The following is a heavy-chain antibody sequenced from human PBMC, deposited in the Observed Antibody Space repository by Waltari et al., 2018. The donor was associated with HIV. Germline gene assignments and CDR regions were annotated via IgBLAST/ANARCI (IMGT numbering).Heavy chain of an antibody. CDR2: INQEGSEK. V-gene: IGHV3-7*01. D-gene: IGHD5-12*01. Sequence: EVQLVESGGALVQPGGSLRLSCKGSGFSLRRYWMTWVRQAPGEGLEWVANINQEGSEKYSVDSVKGRFTISRDNTKNSLSLQMNSLRVEDTAVYYCARGLIAANWYFDLWGRGTLVIVSS. CDR3: ARGLIAANWYFDL. CDR1: GFSLRRYW. J-gene: IGHJ2*01.